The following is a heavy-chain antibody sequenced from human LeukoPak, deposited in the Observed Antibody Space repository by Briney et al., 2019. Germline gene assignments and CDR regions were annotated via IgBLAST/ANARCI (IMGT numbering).Heavy chain of an antibody. Sequence: GGSLRLSCAASGFTFSSYIMNWVRQAPGKGLEWVSYISSTSSTIYYADSVKGRFTLSRDNAKNSLYPQMNSLRDEDTAVYYCARDLVLAVWGQGTTVTVSS. D-gene: IGHD4/OR15-4a*01. CDR3: ARDLVLAV. V-gene: IGHV3-48*02. CDR2: ISSTSSTI. CDR1: GFTFSSYI. J-gene: IGHJ6*02.